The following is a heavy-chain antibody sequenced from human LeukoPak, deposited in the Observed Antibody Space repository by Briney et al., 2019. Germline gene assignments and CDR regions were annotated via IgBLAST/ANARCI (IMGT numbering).Heavy chain of an antibody. Sequence: GGSLRLSCVASGFIASNNYMSWVRQPPGKGLEWLSVIYSGGLTYYADSVKGRFTISRDNSKNMVYLQTNSLRADDTAVYYCARHGYGGALRAFDIWGQGTMATVSS. J-gene: IGHJ3*02. CDR1: GFIASNNY. CDR2: IYSGGLT. D-gene: IGHD4-23*01. V-gene: IGHV3-66*04. CDR3: ARHGYGGALRAFDI.